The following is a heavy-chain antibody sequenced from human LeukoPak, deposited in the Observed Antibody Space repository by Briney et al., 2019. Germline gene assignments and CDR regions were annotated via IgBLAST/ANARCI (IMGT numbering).Heavy chain of an antibody. CDR3: ARGASYYDILTGYYNANYYFDY. D-gene: IGHD3-9*01. V-gene: IGHV4-34*01. CDR1: GGSFSGYY. CDR2: INHSGST. J-gene: IGHJ4*02. Sequence: KPSETLCLTCAVYGGSFSGYYWSWIRQPPGKGLEWIGEINHSGSTNYNPSLKSRVTISVDTSKNQFSLKLSSVTAADTAVYYCARGASYYDILTGYYNANYYFDYWGQGTLVTVSS.